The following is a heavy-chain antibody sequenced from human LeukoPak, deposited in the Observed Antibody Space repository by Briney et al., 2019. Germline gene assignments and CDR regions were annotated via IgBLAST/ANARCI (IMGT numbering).Heavy chain of an antibody. Sequence: GASVTVSCKASGYTFTSYDINWVRQATGQGLEWMGWMNPNSGNTGYAQKFQGRVTMTRNTSISTVYMELSSLRSEDTAVYYCARASVLRFLEWLSKALTSDAFDIWGQGTMVTVSS. CDR2: MNPNSGNT. J-gene: IGHJ3*02. CDR3: ARASVLRFLEWLSKALTSDAFDI. V-gene: IGHV1-8*01. D-gene: IGHD3-3*01. CDR1: GYTFTSYD.